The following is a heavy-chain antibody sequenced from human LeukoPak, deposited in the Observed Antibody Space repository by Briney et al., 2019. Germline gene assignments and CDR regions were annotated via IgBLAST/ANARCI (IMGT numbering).Heavy chain of an antibody. D-gene: IGHD1-1*01. J-gene: IGHJ4*02. CDR3: AREFHGTSSYFDY. V-gene: IGHV3-30-3*01. CDR1: GFTFSSYA. CDR2: ISYVGSNK. Sequence: GGSLRLSCAASGFTFSSYAMHWVRQAPGKGLEGVAVISYVGSNKYYADSVKCRFTIPRDNSKNTLYLQMNSLRAEDTAVFYCAREFHGTSSYFDYWGQGTLVTVSS.